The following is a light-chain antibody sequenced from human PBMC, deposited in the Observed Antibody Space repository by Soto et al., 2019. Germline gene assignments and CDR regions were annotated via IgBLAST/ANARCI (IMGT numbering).Light chain of an antibody. CDR3: CSYAGTNTLL. Sequence: QSALTQPASVSGSPGQSITISCTGTSSDVGSYNLVSWYQQHPGKAPKLMIYGVSKRPSGVSNRFSGSKSGNTASLTISGLQAEDEADYYCCSYAGTNTLLFGGGTKVTVL. V-gene: IGLV2-23*02. CDR1: SSDVGSYNL. J-gene: IGLJ2*01. CDR2: GVS.